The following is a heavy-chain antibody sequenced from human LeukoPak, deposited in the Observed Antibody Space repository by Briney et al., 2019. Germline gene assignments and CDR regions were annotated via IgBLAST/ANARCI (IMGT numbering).Heavy chain of an antibody. D-gene: IGHD2-8*01. Sequence: SETLSLTCAVSGESFSGIYWSWVRQTPGKGLEWIAEISHSGSTNYRPSLKSRVTISLDTSKNQLSLRLNSMTAADTAVYYCARGDCTNAVCPFDYWGQGTLVTVSS. V-gene: IGHV4-34*01. J-gene: IGHJ4*02. CDR3: ARGDCTNAVCPFDY. CDR2: ISHSGST. CDR1: GESFSGIY.